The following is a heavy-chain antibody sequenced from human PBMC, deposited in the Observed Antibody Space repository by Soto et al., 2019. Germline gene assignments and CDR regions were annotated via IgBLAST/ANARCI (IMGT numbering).Heavy chain of an antibody. D-gene: IGHD3-10*01. CDR2: IYPDDSDI. Sequence: PGESLKISCKGSGYSFSTYWIGWVRQMPGKGLEWMGIIYPDDSDIRYSPSFQGQVTISADKSISTAYLQWSNLKASDTAKYYCARQIRVFHSDSGSQGIGAFDIWGQGTMVTVSS. CDR3: ARQIRVFHSDSGSQGIGAFDI. J-gene: IGHJ3*02. CDR1: GYSFSTYW. V-gene: IGHV5-51*01.